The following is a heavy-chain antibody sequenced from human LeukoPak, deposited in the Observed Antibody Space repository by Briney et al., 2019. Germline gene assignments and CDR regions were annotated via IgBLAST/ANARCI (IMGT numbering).Heavy chain of an antibody. CDR3: ARGLKVRGVISANFDY. Sequence: ASVKVSCKASGYTFTSYGISWVRQAPGQGLEWMGWISAYKGNTNYAQKFQGRVTMTRDTSISTAYMELSRLRSDDTAVYYCARGLKVRGVISANFDYWGQGTLVTVSS. CDR2: ISAYKGNT. J-gene: IGHJ4*02. V-gene: IGHV1-18*01. CDR1: GYTFTSYG. D-gene: IGHD3-10*01.